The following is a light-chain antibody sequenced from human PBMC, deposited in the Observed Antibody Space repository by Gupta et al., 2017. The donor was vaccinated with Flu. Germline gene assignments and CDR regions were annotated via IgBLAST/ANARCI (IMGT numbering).Light chain of an antibody. V-gene: IGKV3-15*01. Sequence: EIVMTQSPATLSVSPGERATLSCRASRSVTSNLAWYQQKPGQAPRLLIYGVSTRASGVPARFSGGGSGTEFTLTISGLQPEDFALYYCQQYNNWPPLTFGGGTKVEMK. CDR3: QQYNNWPPLT. J-gene: IGKJ4*01. CDR1: RSVTSN. CDR2: GVS.